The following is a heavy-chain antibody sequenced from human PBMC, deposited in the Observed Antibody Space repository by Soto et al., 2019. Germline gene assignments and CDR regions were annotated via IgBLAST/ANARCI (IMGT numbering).Heavy chain of an antibody. Sequence: GSLRLSCAASGFTFSSYSMNWVRQAPGKGLEWVSYISSSSSTIYYADSAKGRFTISRDNAKNSLYLQMNSLRDEDTAVYYCARTYYYDSSGYYHPTLRYWGQGTLVTVSS. CDR3: ARTYYYDSSGYYHPTLRY. V-gene: IGHV3-48*02. D-gene: IGHD3-22*01. CDR1: GFTFSSYS. CDR2: ISSSSSTI. J-gene: IGHJ4*02.